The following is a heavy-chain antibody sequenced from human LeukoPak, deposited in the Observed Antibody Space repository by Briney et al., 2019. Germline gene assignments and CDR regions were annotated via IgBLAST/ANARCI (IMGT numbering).Heavy chain of an antibody. J-gene: IGHJ4*02. V-gene: IGHV3-48*01. CDR2: ISSSSSTI. D-gene: IGHD6-6*01. CDR1: GFTFSSYS. CDR3: ARDSDPLVDY. Sequence: GGSLRLSCAASGFTFSSYSMNWVRQAPGKGLEWVSYISSSSSTICYADSVKGRFTISRDNAKNSLYLQMNSLRAEDTAVYYCARDSDPLVDYWGQGTLVTVSS.